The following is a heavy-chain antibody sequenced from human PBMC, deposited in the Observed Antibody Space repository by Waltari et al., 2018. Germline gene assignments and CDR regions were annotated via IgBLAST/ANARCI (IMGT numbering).Heavy chain of an antibody. CDR2: IIPIFGTA. D-gene: IGHD2-21*01. Sequence: QVQLVQSGAEVKKPGSSVKVSCKASGGPFIIYATDWVRQAPGQGLEWMGGIIPIFGTANYAQKFQGRVTITTDESTSTAYMELSSLRSEDTAVYYCARNGDGGDCLWIVGCWFDPWGQGTLVTVSS. V-gene: IGHV1-69*05. CDR3: ARNGDGGDCLWIVGCWFDP. CDR1: GGPFIIYA. J-gene: IGHJ5*02.